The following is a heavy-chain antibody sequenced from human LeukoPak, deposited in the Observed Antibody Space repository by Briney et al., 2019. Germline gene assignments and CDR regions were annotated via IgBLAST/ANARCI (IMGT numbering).Heavy chain of an antibody. D-gene: IGHD6-19*01. V-gene: IGHV3-53*01. Sequence: GGSLRLSCAASGFTVSSINMGWARQAPGKGLEWVSIIYRGYTYYADSVKGRFTISRDNSKNTLDLQMNSLRAEDTAVYYCARSGGYSSGWHFDYWGQGTLVTVSS. J-gene: IGHJ4*02. CDR1: GFTVSSIN. CDR3: ARSGGYSSGWHFDY. CDR2: IYRGYT.